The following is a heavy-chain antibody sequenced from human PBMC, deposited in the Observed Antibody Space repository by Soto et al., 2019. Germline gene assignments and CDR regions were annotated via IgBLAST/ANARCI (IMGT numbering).Heavy chain of an antibody. CDR2: ISFDGNNK. D-gene: IGHD3-22*01. V-gene: IGHV3-30*18. CDR1: GFTFSNYG. Sequence: PGGSLRLCCAASGFTFSNYGMHWVRQAPGKGLEWVAIISFDGNNKYYSDSVKGRFTVSRDNSKNMVFLQMNSLRPEDTAVYYCVKPKEHFYDSSPGETWGQGTPVTVSS. CDR3: VKPKEHFYDSSPGET. J-gene: IGHJ5*02.